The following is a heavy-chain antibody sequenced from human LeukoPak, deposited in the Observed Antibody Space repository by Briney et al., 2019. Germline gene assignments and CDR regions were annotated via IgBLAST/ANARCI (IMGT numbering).Heavy chain of an antibody. J-gene: IGHJ6*02. CDR2: INHRGST. V-gene: IGHV4-34*01. Sequence: SETLSLTCAVSGGSISSGGYSWSWIRQPPGKGLEWIGEINHRGSTNYNPSLKSRVTISVDTSKNQFSLKLSSVTAADTAVYYCASSHIDFWSGYYSGPDYYYYYGMDVWGQGTTVTVSS. CDR1: GGSISSGGYS. CDR3: ASSHIDFWSGYYSGPDYYYYYGMDV. D-gene: IGHD3-3*01.